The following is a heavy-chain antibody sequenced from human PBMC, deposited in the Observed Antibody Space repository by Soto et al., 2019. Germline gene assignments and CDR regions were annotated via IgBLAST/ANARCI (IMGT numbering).Heavy chain of an antibody. J-gene: IGHJ4*02. CDR1: GGSISSGGYY. V-gene: IGHV4-31*03. CDR3: ASIAARRWAHFDY. Sequence: SETLSLTCTVSGGSISSGGYYWSWIRQHPGKGLEWIGYIYYSGSTYYNPSLKSRVTISVDTSKNQFSLKLSSVTAADTAVYYCASIAARRWAHFDYWGQGTLVTVSS. CDR2: IYYSGST. D-gene: IGHD6-6*01.